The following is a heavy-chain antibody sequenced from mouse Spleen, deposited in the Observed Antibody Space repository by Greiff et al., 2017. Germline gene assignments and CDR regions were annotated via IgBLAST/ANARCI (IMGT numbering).Heavy chain of an antibody. Sequence: EVKLLESRGGLVTPGGSLKPSCAAPGFTFRDYGMHWVRQAPEQGLEWVPYLSSGSSTIDYADTVKGRCTISRDNAKSTLFLQMTSLRSEDTAMYYCARHATVVARLDYWGQGTSVTVPP. D-gene: IGHD1-1*01. CDR3: ARHATVVARLDY. J-gene: IGHJ4*01. CDR2: LSSGSSTI. V-gene: IGHV5-17*01. CDR1: GFTFRDYG.